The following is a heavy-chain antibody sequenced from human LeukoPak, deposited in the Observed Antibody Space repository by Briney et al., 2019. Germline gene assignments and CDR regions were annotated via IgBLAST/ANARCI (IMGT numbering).Heavy chain of an antibody. D-gene: IGHD2-2*01. CDR3: ARVGLPAALELYNWFDP. CDR1: GYSISSGYY. J-gene: IGHJ5*02. V-gene: IGHV4-38-2*02. Sequence: SETLSLTCTVSGYSISSGYYWGWIRQPPGKGLEWIGSIYHSGSTYYNPSLKSRVTISVDTSKNLFSLKLSSVTAADTAVYYCARVGLPAALELYNWFDPWGQGTLVTVAS. CDR2: IYHSGST.